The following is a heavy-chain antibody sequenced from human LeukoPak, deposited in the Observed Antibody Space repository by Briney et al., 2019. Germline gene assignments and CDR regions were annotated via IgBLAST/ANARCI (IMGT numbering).Heavy chain of an antibody. D-gene: IGHD5-18*01. CDR1: GFTFSNAW. CDR3: TTVGKIQLWLLGAAC. V-gene: IGHV3-15*01. J-gene: IGHJ4*02. CDR2: IKSKTDGGTT. Sequence: GGSLRLSCAASGFTFSNAWMSWVRQAPGKGLEWVGRIKSKTDGGTTDYAAPVKGRFTISRDDSKNTLYLQMNSLKTEDTAVYHCTTVGKIQLWLLGAACWGQGTLVTVSS.